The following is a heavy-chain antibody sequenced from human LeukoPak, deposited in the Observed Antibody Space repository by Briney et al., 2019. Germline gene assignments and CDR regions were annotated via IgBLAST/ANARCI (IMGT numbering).Heavy chain of an antibody. V-gene: IGHV4-34*01. Sequence: SETLSLTCAVYGGSFSGYYWSWIRQPPGKGLEWIGEINHSGSTNYNPSLKSRVTISVDTSKNRFSLKLSSVTAADTAVYYCARFPVRLVNAYYYYYGMDVWGQGTTVTVSS. CDR2: INHSGST. D-gene: IGHD3-9*01. CDR1: GGSFSGYY. J-gene: IGHJ6*02. CDR3: ARFPVRLVNAYYYYYGMDV.